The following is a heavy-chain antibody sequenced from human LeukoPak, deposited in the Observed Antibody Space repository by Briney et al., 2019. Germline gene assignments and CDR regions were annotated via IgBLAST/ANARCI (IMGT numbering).Heavy chain of an antibody. CDR3: AKDIAQGYTFGSIEQDY. CDR1: GFTFSSYA. D-gene: IGHD5-18*01. CDR2: ISDTGANT. J-gene: IGHJ4*02. V-gene: IGHV3-23*01. Sequence: PGGSLRLSCAASGFTFSSYAMSWVRQAPGKGLEWVSAISDTGANTYYADSVKGRFTISRDNSKDTLSLQMNSLRAEDTAVYYCAKDIAQGYTFGSIEQDYWGQGTLVTVSS.